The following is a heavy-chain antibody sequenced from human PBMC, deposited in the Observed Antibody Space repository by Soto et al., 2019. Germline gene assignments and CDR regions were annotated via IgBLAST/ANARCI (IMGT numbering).Heavy chain of an antibody. J-gene: IGHJ4*02. V-gene: IGHV4-59*08. Sequence: SETLSLTCTVSGGSISSYYWSWIRQPPGKGLEWIGYIYYSGSTYYNPSLKSRVTISVDTSKNQFSLKLSSVTAADTAVYYCARGGYSYGYPNDYRGQGTLVTVSS. CDR2: IYYSGST. CDR1: GGSISSYY. D-gene: IGHD5-18*01. CDR3: ARGGYSYGYPNDY.